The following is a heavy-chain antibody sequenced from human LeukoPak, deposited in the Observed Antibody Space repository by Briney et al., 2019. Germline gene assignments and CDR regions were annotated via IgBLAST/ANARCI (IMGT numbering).Heavy chain of an antibody. Sequence: ASVKVSCKASGYTFTSYGISWVGQAPGQGLEWMGWISAYNGNTNYAQKLQGRVTMTTDTSTSTAYMELRSLRSDDTAVYYCARDYMTFVVVPAAGGSDYWGQGTLVTVSS. J-gene: IGHJ4*02. V-gene: IGHV1-18*04. CDR1: GYTFTSYG. D-gene: IGHD2-2*01. CDR2: ISAYNGNT. CDR3: ARDYMTFVVVPAAGGSDY.